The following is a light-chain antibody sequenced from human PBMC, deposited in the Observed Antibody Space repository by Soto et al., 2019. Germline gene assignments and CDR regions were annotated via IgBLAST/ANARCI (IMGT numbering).Light chain of an antibody. CDR3: QQYGSSPRT. CDR1: QTVRNNY. Sequence: EIVLTQSPGTLSLSPGERATPLCRASQTVRNNYLAWYQQRPGQAPRLLIYGASSRATGIPDRFIGSGSGTDFTLTISRLEPEDFAVYYCQQYGSSPRTVGQGTKVEIK. V-gene: IGKV3-20*01. CDR2: GAS. J-gene: IGKJ1*01.